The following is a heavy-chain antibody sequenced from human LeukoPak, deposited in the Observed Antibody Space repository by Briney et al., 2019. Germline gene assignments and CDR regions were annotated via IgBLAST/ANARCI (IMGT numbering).Heavy chain of an antibody. CDR1: GFIFNNYA. D-gene: IGHD6-19*01. J-gene: IGHJ4*02. CDR3: AKDNRRHYTSGPNPDTLH. Sequence: GGSLRLSCAGSGFIFNNYAMHWVRQPPGKGLEWVSGISWNSGSIDYADSVKGRFTISRDNAKNSLYLQMNSLRVEDTAFYYCAKDNRRHYTSGPNPDTLHWGQGALVTVSS. V-gene: IGHV3-9*01. CDR2: ISWNSGSI.